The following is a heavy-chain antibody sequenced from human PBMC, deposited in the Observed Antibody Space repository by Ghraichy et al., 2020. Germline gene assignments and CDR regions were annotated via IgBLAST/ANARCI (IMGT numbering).Heavy chain of an antibody. CDR3: ARGIKWLVGSVDY. CDR1: GFTFSGYG. D-gene: IGHD6-19*01. J-gene: IGHJ4*02. CDR2: ISSSSGTI. V-gene: IGHV3-48*02. Sequence: GGSLRLSCTASGFTFSGYGMNWVRQAPGKGLEWVSYISSSSGTIYYADSVKGRFTISRDNAKNSLYLQMNSLRDEDTAVYYCARGIKWLVGSVDYWGQGTLVTVSS.